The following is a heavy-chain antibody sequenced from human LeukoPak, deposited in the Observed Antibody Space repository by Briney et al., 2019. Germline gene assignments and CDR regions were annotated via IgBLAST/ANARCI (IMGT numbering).Heavy chain of an antibody. D-gene: IGHD2-21*01. J-gene: IGHJ5*02. V-gene: IGHV1-58*01. CDR3: AAEIPVRFDP. CDR2: IVVGSGST. Sequence: SVKVSCKASGFTFSSSAVQWVRQARGQRLEWIGWIVVGSGSTNYAQKFQERVTITRDLSTSTAYMELSSLRSEDTAVYYCAAEIPVRFDPWGQGTLVTVSS. CDR1: GFTFSSSA.